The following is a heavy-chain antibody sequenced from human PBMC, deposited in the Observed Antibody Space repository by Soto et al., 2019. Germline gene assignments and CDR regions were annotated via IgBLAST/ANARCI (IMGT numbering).Heavy chain of an antibody. CDR1: GYSFASYW. D-gene: IGHD2-2*01. J-gene: IGHJ6*02. V-gene: IGHV5-51*01. CDR3: ARHEGGVVEASPPQLHSYYGLDV. CDR2: IYPGDSDT. Sequence: PGESLKISCEGSGYSFASYWIAWVRQMPGKGLEWMGIIYPGDSDTRYSPSFQGQVTISADKSISTAYLQWSSLKASDSAMYYCARHEGGVVEASPPQLHSYYGLDVWGQGTSVTLSS.